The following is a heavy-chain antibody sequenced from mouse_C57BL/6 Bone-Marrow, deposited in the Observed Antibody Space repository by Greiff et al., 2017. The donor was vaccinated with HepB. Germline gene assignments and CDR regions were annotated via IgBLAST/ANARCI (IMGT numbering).Heavy chain of an antibody. CDR1: GFTFSSYA. CDR3: ARDGEGYYAWFAY. Sequence: EVKLVESGGGLVKPGGSLKLSCAASGFTFSSYAMSWVRQTPEKRLEWVATISDGGSYTSYPDNVKGRFTISRDNAKNNRYLQMSHLKSEDTAMYYCARDGEGYYAWFAYWGQGTLVTVSA. D-gene: IGHD2-3*01. J-gene: IGHJ3*01. CDR2: ISDGGSYT. V-gene: IGHV5-4*01.